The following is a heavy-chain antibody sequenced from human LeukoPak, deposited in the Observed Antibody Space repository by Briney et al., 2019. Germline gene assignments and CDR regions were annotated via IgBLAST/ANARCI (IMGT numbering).Heavy chain of an antibody. D-gene: IGHD3-10*01. CDR1: GFTFSSYE. CDR3: AREGGFGSGIYILS. Sequence: GGSLRLSCAASGFTFSSYEMNWVRQAPGKGLEWVSYISSSGSTIHYADSVKGRFTISRDNAKNSLFLQMNSLRAEDTAVYYCAREGGFGSGIYILSWGQGTLVTVSS. J-gene: IGHJ4*02. V-gene: IGHV3-48*03. CDR2: ISSSGSTI.